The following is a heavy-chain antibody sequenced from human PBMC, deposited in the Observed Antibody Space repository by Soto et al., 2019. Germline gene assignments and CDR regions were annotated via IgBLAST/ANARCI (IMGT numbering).Heavy chain of an antibody. CDR3: AASGARDFGIAAAGTWNYFDY. CDR2: INSDGSST. Sequence: EVQLVESGGGLVQPGGSLRLSCAASGFTFSSYWMHWVRHSPGKGLGWVSRINSDGSSTSYADSVKGRFTISRDNAKNTLYLQMNSLRAEDTAVYYCAASGARDFGIAAAGTWNYFDYWGQGTLVTVSS. J-gene: IGHJ4*02. D-gene: IGHD6-13*01. CDR1: GFTFSSYW. V-gene: IGHV3-74*01.